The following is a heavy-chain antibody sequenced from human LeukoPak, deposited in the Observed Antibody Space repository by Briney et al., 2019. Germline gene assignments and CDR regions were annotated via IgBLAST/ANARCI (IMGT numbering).Heavy chain of an antibody. V-gene: IGHV4-34*01. CDR1: GGSFSGYY. Sequence: SETLSLTCAVYGGSFSGYYWSWIRQPPGKGLEWIGEINQSGSTNYNPSLKSRVTISVDTSKNQFSLKLSSVTAADTAVYYCARAYWYSSGWYLDYWGQGTLVTVSS. CDR3: ARAYWYSSGWYLDY. CDR2: INQSGST. D-gene: IGHD6-19*01. J-gene: IGHJ4*02.